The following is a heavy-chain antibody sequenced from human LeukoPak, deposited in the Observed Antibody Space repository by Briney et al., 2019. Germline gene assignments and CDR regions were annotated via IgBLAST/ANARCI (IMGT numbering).Heavy chain of an antibody. V-gene: IGHV1-18*01. CDR2: ISAYNGNT. CDR3: ALLEYGDYGGSQFDP. D-gene: IGHD4-17*01. Sequence: EASVKVSCKASGYTFTSYGISWVRQAPGQGLEWMGWISAYNGNTNYAQKLQGRVTMTTDTSTSTAYMELRSLRSDDTAVYYCALLEYGDYGGSQFDPWGQGTLVTVSS. J-gene: IGHJ5*02. CDR1: GYTFTSYG.